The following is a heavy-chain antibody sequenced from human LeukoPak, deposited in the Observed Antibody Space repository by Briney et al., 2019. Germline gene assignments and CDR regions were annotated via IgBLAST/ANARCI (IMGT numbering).Heavy chain of an antibody. CDR1: GGSIISSSYY. CDR3: ATFVVVTATFDY. D-gene: IGHD2-21*02. CDR2: IYYSGST. V-gene: IGHV4-39*01. Sequence: PSETLSLTCTVSGGSIISSSYYWGWIRQPPGKGLEWIGSIYYSGSTYYNPSLKSRVTISVDTSKSQFSLKLSSVTAADTAVYYCATFVVVTATFDYWGQGTLVTVSS. J-gene: IGHJ4*02.